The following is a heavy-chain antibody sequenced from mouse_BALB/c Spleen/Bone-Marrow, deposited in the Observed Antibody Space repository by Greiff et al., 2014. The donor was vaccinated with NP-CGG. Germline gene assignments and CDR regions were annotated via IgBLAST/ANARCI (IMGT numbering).Heavy chain of an antibody. CDR2: IWGDGGT. D-gene: IGHD2-4*01. V-gene: IGHV2-6-7*01. CDR1: GFSLTGYG. Sequence: VKLEESGPGLVAPSQSLSITCTVSGFSLTGYGVNWVRQPPGKGLEWLGMIWGDGGTDYNSALKSRLSISKDNSNSQVFLKMNSLQTDDTANYYCARPAMSTEYAMDYWGQGTSVTVSS. CDR3: ARPAMSTEYAMDY. J-gene: IGHJ4*01.